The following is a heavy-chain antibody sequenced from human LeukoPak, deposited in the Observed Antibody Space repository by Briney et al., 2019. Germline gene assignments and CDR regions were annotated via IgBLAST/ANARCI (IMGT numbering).Heavy chain of an antibody. CDR3: AGHHPRNTVDF. J-gene: IGHJ4*02. CDR1: GGSISSYY. Sequence: SETLSLTCTVSGGSISSYYWSWIRQPPGKGLKWIAYISDIGSINYNPSLKSRVTISLDTSKNQFSLKLSSVTAADTAVYYCAGHHPRNTVDFWGQGTLVTVSS. V-gene: IGHV4-59*08. CDR2: ISDIGSI. D-gene: IGHD2/OR15-2a*01.